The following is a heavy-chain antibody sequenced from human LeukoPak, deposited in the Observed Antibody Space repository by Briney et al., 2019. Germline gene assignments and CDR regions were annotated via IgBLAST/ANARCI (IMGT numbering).Heavy chain of an antibody. CDR3: ARHGRITLFDY. J-gene: IGHJ4*02. V-gene: IGHV4-39*01. D-gene: IGHD3-10*01. CDR2: IYYSGST. Sequence: SETLSLTCTVSGGSISSSSYYWGWIRQPPGKGLEWIGSIYYSGSTYYNPSLKSRVTISVDTSKNQFSLKLSSVTAADTAVYYCARHGRITLFDYWGQGTPVTVSS. CDR1: GGSISSSSYY.